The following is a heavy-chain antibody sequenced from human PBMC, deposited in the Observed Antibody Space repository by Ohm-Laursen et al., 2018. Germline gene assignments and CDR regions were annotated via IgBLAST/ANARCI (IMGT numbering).Heavy chain of an antibody. CDR2: ISSSGSTI. J-gene: IGHJ4*02. D-gene: IGHD6-13*01. Sequence: SLRLSCSASGFTFSDYYMSWIRQAPGKGLEWVSYISSSGSTIYYADSVKGRFTISRDNAKNSLYLQMNSLRAEDTAVYYCAKDLARQLVKFDYWGQGTLVTVSS. CDR3: AKDLARQLVKFDY. CDR1: GFTFSDYY. V-gene: IGHV3-11*01.